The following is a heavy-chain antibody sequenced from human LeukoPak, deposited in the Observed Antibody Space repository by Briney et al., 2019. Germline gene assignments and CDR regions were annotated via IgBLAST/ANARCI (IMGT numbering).Heavy chain of an antibody. CDR2: ISAYNGNT. CDR1: GYTFTSYG. J-gene: IGHJ4*02. Sequence: ASVKVSCKASGYTFTSYGISWVRQAPGQGLEWMGWISAYNGNTNYAQKLQGRVTMTTDTSTSTAYMELRSLRSDDTAVYYCAREYYYDSSGYYTLDYWGQGTLVTASS. D-gene: IGHD3-22*01. V-gene: IGHV1-18*01. CDR3: AREYYYDSSGYYTLDY.